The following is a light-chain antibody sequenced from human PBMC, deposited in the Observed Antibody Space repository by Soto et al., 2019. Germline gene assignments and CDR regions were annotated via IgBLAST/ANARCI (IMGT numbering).Light chain of an antibody. CDR2: EVS. CDR3: SSYTRSSSLV. CDR1: SSDVGGYNY. Sequence: QSALTQPASVSGSPGQSITISCTGTSSDVGGYNYVSWYQQHTGKAPKLMIYEVSNRPSGVSNRFSGSKSGNTASLTISGLQAEDEADYYCSSYTRSSSLVFGTGTKVTVL. V-gene: IGLV2-14*01. J-gene: IGLJ1*01.